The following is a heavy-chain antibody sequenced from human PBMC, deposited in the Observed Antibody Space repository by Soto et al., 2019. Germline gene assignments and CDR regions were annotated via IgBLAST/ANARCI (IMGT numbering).Heavy chain of an antibody. Sequence: SQTLSLTCAISGDSVSSYSAAWNWIRQSPLGGLEWLGRTYYRSRFFSDYAESVKSRIIINPDTSKNQFSLKLSSVTAADTAIYYCARENYGDSGRAFDPWGQGTLVTVSS. J-gene: IGHJ5*02. CDR2: TYYRSRFFS. D-gene: IGHD4-17*01. CDR3: ARENYGDSGRAFDP. CDR1: GDSVSSYSAA. V-gene: IGHV6-1*01.